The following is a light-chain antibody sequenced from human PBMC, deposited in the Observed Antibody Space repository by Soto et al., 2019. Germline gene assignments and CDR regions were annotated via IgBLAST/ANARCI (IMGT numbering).Light chain of an antibody. CDR2: DNT. V-gene: IGLV1-40*01. CDR3: QSYDDSLGGHVI. J-gene: IGLJ2*01. CDR1: SSYIGAGYD. Sequence: QSVLTQPPSVSGAPGQRVTISCTGSSSYIGAGYDVHWYQQLPGTAPKLLIYDNTNRPSGVPDRLSGSKSGTSSSLAITGLQAEDDADYYCQSYDDSLGGHVIFGGGTKLTVL.